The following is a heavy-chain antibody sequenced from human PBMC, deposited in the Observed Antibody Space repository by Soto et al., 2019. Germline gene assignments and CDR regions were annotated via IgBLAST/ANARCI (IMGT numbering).Heavy chain of an antibody. J-gene: IGHJ5*02. CDR2: ISAYNGNT. Sequence: QVQLVQSGAEVKKPGASVKVSCQASGYTFTSYGISWVRQAPGQGLEWMGWISAYNGNTNYAQKLQGRVTMTTDTFTSTAYMELRSLGSDDTAVYYCARVYCSGGSCPHAWFDPWGQGTLVTVSS. CDR1: GYTFTSYG. D-gene: IGHD2-15*01. V-gene: IGHV1-18*01. CDR3: ARVYCSGGSCPHAWFDP.